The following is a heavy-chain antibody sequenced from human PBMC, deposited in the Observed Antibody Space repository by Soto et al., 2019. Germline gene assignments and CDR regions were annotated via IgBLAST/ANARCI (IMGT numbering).Heavy chain of an antibody. Sequence: GGSLRLSCAASGFRFEHFGMSLVRQAPGKGLEWISSISGSGFKKYYADSVKGRFTSSRDNSKSTVYRVLNNLSAEYKAVYHCSKNQAGELVPLASVDWFDPWGQGSVVTVSS. CDR3: SKNQAGELVPLASVDWFDP. CDR1: GFRFEHFG. J-gene: IGHJ5*02. D-gene: IGHD6-19*01. V-gene: IGHV3-23*01. CDR2: ISGSGFKK.